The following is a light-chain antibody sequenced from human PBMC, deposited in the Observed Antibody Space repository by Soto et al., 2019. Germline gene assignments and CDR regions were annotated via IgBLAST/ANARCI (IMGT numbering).Light chain of an antibody. V-gene: IGKV1-5*01. CDR3: QQYDVHPKT. CDR2: DAS. Sequence: DVQMTQSPSTLAASVGDRVTITCRASENIKNWLAWYQQTPGKAPKVLISDASRLETGVPSRFSGSGYRTDFSHTITSLQTDDFGSYHCQQYDVHPKTFGQGTTGDIK. CDR1: ENIKNW. J-gene: IGKJ1*01.